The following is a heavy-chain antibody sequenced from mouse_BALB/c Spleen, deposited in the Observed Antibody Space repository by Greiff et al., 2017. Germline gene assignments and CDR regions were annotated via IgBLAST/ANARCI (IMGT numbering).Heavy chain of an antibody. V-gene: IGHV3-2*02. J-gene: IGHJ3*01. CDR3: ARLGRSS. D-gene: IGHD4-1*01. Sequence: EVKLQESGPGLVKPSQSLSLTCTVTGYSITSDYAWNWIRQFPGNKLEWMGYISYSGSTSYNPSLKSRISITRDTSKNQFFLQLNSVTTEDTATYYCARLGRSSWGQGTLVTVSA. CDR2: ISYSGST. CDR1: GYSITSDYA.